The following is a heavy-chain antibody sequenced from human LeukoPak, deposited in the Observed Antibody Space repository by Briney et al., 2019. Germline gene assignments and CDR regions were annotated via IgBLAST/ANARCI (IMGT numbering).Heavy chain of an antibody. J-gene: IGHJ3*02. V-gene: IGHV4-39*07. CDR3: ARVTHPRYAFDI. Sequence: SETLSLTCTVSGGSVSSSSYYWGWIRQPPGKGLEWIGSIYYSGSTYYNPSLKSRVTISVDTSKNQFSLKLSSVTAADTAVYYCARVTHPRYAFDIWGQGTMVTVSS. CDR1: GGSVSSSSYY. CDR2: IYYSGST. D-gene: IGHD3-3*01.